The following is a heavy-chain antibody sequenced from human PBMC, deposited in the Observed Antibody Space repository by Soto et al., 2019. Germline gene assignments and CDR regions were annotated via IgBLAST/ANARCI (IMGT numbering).Heavy chain of an antibody. CDR2: ISGSGGST. J-gene: IGHJ4*02. Sequence: PGGSLRLSCAASGFTFSSYAMSWVRQAPGKGLEWVSAISGSGGSTYYADSVKGRFTISRDNSKNTLYLQMNSLRAEDTAVYYCAKMVHWQLVSIYYFDYWGQGPLVTVSS. D-gene: IGHD6-6*01. CDR3: AKMVHWQLVSIYYFDY. CDR1: GFTFSSYA. V-gene: IGHV3-23*01.